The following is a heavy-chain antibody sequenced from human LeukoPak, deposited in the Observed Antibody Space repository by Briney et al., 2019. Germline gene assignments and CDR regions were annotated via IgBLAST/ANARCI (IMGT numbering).Heavy chain of an antibody. J-gene: IGHJ6*02. CDR1: GFTFSNYD. D-gene: IGHD5-24*01. CDR2: IKEDGSEI. CDR3: ARDLTPPIQLWPRSVDYNYGMDV. V-gene: IGHV3-7*01. Sequence: GGSLRLSCAASGFTFSNYDMNWVRQAPGKGLEWVANIKEDGSEIYYVDVVKGRFTISRDNANNSLYLQMNSLGAEDTAVYYCARDLTPPIQLWPRSVDYNYGMDVWGQGTTVTVSS.